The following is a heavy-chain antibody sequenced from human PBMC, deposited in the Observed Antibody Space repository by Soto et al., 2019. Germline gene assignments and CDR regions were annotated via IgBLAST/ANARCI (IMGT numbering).Heavy chain of an antibody. CDR3: ARDEYHYGSGSSYSTLAD. CDR1: GYTFTNHY. D-gene: IGHD3-10*01. J-gene: IGHJ4*02. V-gene: IGHV1-46*01. CDR2: INPSGGKT. Sequence: QVQLEQSGAEVKKPGASVKVSCKASGYTFTNHYVHWVRQAPGQGPEWMGTINPSGGKTDYAQKLKGRITLTRDTPTSTVYMELKSLRSEDTAIYYCARDEYHYGSGSSYSTLADWGQGTLVTVSS.